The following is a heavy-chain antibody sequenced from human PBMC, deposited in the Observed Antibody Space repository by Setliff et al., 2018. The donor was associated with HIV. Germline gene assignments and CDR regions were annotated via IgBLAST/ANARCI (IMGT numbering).Heavy chain of an antibody. CDR2: IRSKAYGGTT. CDR3: ARDFSYGYFFYGMDV. CDR1: GFTFGDYS. D-gene: IGHD5-18*01. V-gene: IGHV3-49*04. J-gene: IGHJ6*02. Sequence: HPGGSLRLSCRGSGFTFGDYSMSWVRQAPGKGLEWVGFIRSKAYGGTTEYAASVKGRFTLSRDDSRNIAYLQMNSLKTEDTAVYYCARDFSYGYFFYGMDVWGQGTTVTVSS.